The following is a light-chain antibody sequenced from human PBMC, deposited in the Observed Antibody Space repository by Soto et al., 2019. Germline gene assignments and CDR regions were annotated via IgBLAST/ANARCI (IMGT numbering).Light chain of an antibody. J-gene: IGLJ1*01. CDR3: TSYAGSNNFYV. Sequence: TSNEVGGYNYVSWYQQHPGRAPKLMIFEVTQRPSGVPDRFSGSKSGNTASLTVSGLQAEDEADYYCTSYAGSNNFYVFGTVTKVTVL. CDR1: SNEVGGYNY. CDR2: EVT. V-gene: IGLV2-8*01.